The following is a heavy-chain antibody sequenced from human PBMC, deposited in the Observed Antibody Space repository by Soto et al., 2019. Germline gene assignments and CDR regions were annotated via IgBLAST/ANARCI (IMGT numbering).Heavy chain of an antibody. CDR2: IYYSGST. CDR1: GGSISSGDYY. V-gene: IGHV4-30-4*01. D-gene: IGHD3-22*01. Sequence: QVQLPESGPGLVKPSQTLSLTCTVSGGSISSGDYYWSWIRQPPGKGLEWIGYIYYSGSTYSNPSLKSRVTRSVDTSTNPFSLKVSSGTAADTAVYYCARGPMMIVRSWWFDPWGQGTLVTVSS. J-gene: IGHJ5*02. CDR3: ARGPMMIVRSWWFDP.